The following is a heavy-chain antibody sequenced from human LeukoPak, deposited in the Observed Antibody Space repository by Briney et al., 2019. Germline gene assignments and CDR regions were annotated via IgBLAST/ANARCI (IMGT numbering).Heavy chain of an antibody. CDR2: INPNSGGT. V-gene: IGHV1-2*02. D-gene: IGHD3-22*01. CDR1: EDIFSGHY. J-gene: IGHJ4*02. CDR3: AKDRYYDSSGSDC. Sequence: ASVKVSCKASEDIFSGHYIHWVRQAPGQGLEWMGWINPNSGGTNSAQKFQGRVTMTSDTSISTAYMELSSLRSDDSAMYYCAKDRYYDSSGSDCWGQGTLVTVSS.